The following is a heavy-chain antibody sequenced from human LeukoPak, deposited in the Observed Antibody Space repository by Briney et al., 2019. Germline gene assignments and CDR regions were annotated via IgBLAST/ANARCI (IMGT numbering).Heavy chain of an antibody. CDR3: AKDGGQGADY. J-gene: IGHJ4*02. CDR1: AFTFSSYG. CDR2: ISYDGSDK. V-gene: IGHV3-30*18. D-gene: IGHD3-16*01. Sequence: GGSLRLSCAASAFTFSSYGMHWVRQAPGKGLEWVAVISYDGSDKYYADSVKGRFTISRDISKNTLYLQMNSLRAEDMAVYYCAKDGGQGADYWGQGALVTVSS.